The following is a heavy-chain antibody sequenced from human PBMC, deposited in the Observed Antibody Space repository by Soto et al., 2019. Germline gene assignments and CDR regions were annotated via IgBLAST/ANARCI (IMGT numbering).Heavy chain of an antibody. V-gene: IGHV3-33*01. CDR2: IWYDGSKQ. D-gene: IGHD2-15*01. CDR3: ARADIGTYGMAV. Sequence: QVQLVESGGGVVQPGKSLRLAYVASGFTFSSHGMHWVRQAPGKGLEWVAVIWYDGSKQEYADSVKGRFTISRDNSKNTVYLQMSSLRAEDTAVYYCARADIGTYGMAVWGQGTTVTVSS. J-gene: IGHJ6*02. CDR1: GFTFSSHG.